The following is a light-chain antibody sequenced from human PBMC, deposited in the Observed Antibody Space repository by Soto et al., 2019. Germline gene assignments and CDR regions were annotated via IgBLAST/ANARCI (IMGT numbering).Light chain of an antibody. CDR1: QGIGSY. J-gene: IGKJ2*01. CDR2: TAS. CDR3: QQYYSFPYT. V-gene: IGKV1D-8*01. Sequence: VIWMTQSPSLLSASTGDRVTISCRMSQGIGSYLAWYKQKPGKAPELLIYTASTLQSGVPSRFSGSGSGTDFTLTISCLQSEDFATYYCQQYYSFPYTFGQGTKLEIK.